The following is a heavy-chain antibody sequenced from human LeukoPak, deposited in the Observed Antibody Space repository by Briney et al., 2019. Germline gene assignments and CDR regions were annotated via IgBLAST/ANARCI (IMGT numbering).Heavy chain of an antibody. CDR2: ISAYNGNT. D-gene: IGHD2-2*01. V-gene: IGHV1-18*01. J-gene: IGHJ5*02. Sequence: ASVKVSCKASGYTFTSHGISWVRQAPGQGLEWMGWISAYNGNTNYAQKLQGRVTMTTDTSTSTAYMELRSLRSDDTAVYYCARTSRRYDAGNWFDPWGQGTLVTVSS. CDR1: GYTFTSHG. CDR3: ARTSRRYDAGNWFDP.